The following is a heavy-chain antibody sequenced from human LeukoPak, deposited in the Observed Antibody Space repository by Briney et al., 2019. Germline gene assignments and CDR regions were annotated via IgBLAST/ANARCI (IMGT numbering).Heavy chain of an antibody. CDR1: GFTFNTYA. CDR2: VSGTVDTT. J-gene: IGHJ3*02. Sequence: GGSLRLSCAASGFTFNTYAMSWVRQAPGKGLEWVSGVSGTVDTTYYADSVKGRFAISRDNSKNTLYLQMNSLRAEDTAIYYCAKDQQDDAAGPPDAFDIWGQGTMVTVSS. D-gene: IGHD6-13*01. V-gene: IGHV3-23*01. CDR3: AKDQQDDAAGPPDAFDI.